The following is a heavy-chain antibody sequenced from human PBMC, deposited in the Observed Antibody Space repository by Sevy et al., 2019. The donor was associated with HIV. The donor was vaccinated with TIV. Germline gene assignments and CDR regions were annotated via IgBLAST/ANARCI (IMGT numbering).Heavy chain of an antibody. J-gene: IGHJ3*02. D-gene: IGHD5-18*01. Sequence: GGSLRLSCAASGITFSSYWMSWVRQAPGKGLEWVANIKQDGSEKYYVDSVKGRFTISRDNAKNSLYLQMNSLRAEDTAVYYCARDDLIQLWLPAFDIWGQGIMVTVSS. CDR2: IKQDGSEK. V-gene: IGHV3-7*03. CDR3: ARDDLIQLWLPAFDI. CDR1: GITFSSYW.